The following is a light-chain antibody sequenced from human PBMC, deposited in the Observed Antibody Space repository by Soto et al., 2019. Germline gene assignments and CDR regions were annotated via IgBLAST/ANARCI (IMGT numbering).Light chain of an antibody. V-gene: IGKV1-9*01. CDR1: QGISSY. Sequence: IQLTQSPSSLSASVGDRVTITCRASQGISSYLAWYQQEPGKAPKLLIYAASTVQSGVPSRFRVSGSGTDFTLTISSLQPEDFATYDCQQVGGYPITFGQGTRLEIK. CDR3: QQVGGYPIT. J-gene: IGKJ5*01. CDR2: AAS.